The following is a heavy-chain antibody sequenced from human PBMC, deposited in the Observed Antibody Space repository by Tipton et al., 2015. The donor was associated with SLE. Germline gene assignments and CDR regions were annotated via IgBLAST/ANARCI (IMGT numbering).Heavy chain of an antibody. V-gene: IGHV1-2*06. Sequence: QLVQSGAEVKKPGASVIVSCKASGYTFTDYYIDWVRQAPGQGLEWMGRINPTPGATHYAQYFQGRVTMTRDTSTDTAFMELRSLRSDDTAVYFCARDRRDLLFREWSIYGMDVWGQGTTVTVSS. CDR3: ARDRRDLLFREWSIYGMDV. J-gene: IGHJ6*02. D-gene: IGHD3-3*01. CDR2: INPTPGAT. CDR1: GYTFTDYY.